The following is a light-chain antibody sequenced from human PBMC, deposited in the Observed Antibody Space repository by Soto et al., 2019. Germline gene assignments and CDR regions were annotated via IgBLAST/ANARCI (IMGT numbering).Light chain of an antibody. J-gene: IGKJ5*01. V-gene: IGKV3-20*01. CDR1: QSVSSSS. Sequence: EIVLTKSPGTLSLSPGERATLSCRASQSVSSSSLAWNQQKPGQAPRLLIYSTSSRATGIPDRFSGSGSGTDVTLTISRLEPEDFAVYYCQQYGSSSITCGQGTRLEIK. CDR2: STS. CDR3: QQYGSSSIT.